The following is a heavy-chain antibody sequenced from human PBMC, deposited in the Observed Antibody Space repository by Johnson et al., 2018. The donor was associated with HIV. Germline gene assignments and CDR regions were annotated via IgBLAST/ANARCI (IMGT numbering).Heavy chain of an antibody. CDR3: AREIGGSYYRDAFDI. J-gene: IGHJ3*02. D-gene: IGHD1-26*01. CDR1: GFTFSDYD. CDR2: ISSSGSTI. V-gene: IGHV3-11*01. Sequence: QMQLVESGGGLVQPGGSLRLSCAASGFTFSDYDMSWIRQAPGKGLEWVSFISSSGSTIYYADSVKGRFTISRDNAKNSLYLQMNSLRAEDTAVYYCAREIGGSYYRDAFDIWGQGTMVTVSS.